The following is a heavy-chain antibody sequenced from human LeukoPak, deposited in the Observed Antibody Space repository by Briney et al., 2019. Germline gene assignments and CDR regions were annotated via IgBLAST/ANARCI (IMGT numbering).Heavy chain of an antibody. CDR3: ARAAGSGWYSNWFDP. Sequence: SETLSLTCAVSGGSISSGGYSWSWIRQPPGKGLEWIGYIYHSGSTYYNPSLKSRVTISVDRSKNQFSLKLSSVTAADTAAYYCARAAGSGWYSNWFDPWGQGTLVTVSS. J-gene: IGHJ5*02. CDR1: GGSISSGGYS. V-gene: IGHV4-30-2*01. D-gene: IGHD6-19*01. CDR2: IYHSGST.